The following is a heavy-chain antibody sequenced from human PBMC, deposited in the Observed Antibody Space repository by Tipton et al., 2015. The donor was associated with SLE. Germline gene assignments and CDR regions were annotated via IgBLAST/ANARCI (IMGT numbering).Heavy chain of an antibody. J-gene: IGHJ4*02. CDR3: ASGDDLPYYFEY. CDR2: IYYTGTTT. CDR1: GGSISSHY. V-gene: IGHV4-59*04. D-gene: IGHD1-26*01. Sequence: TLSLTCTVSGGSISSHYWSWIRQPPGKGLVWIGSIYYTGTTTYYNSFLKSRVTMSVDTSKNQFSLKLGSVTAANTAVYYCASGDDLPYYFEYWGQGTLVTVSS.